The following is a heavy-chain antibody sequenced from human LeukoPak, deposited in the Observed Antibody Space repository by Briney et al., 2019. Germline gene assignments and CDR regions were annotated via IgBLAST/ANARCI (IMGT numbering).Heavy chain of an antibody. Sequence: GASVKVSCEASGYTFTSYGISWVRQAPGQGLGWMGWISAYNGNTNYAQKLQGRVTMTTDTSTSTAYMELRSLRSDDTAVYYCARDRVLRYFDWLLATDERWAFDIWGQGTMVTVSS. CDR3: ARDRVLRYFDWLLATDERWAFDI. D-gene: IGHD3-9*01. V-gene: IGHV1-18*01. J-gene: IGHJ3*02. CDR2: ISAYNGNT. CDR1: GYTFTSYG.